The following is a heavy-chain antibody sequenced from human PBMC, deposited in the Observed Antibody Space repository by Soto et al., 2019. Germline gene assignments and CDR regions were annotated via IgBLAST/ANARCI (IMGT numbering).Heavy chain of an antibody. CDR1: GTSMSGHF. CDR2: GYYSGST. Sequence: QVQLQESGPGLVKASETLSLTCTVSGTSMSGHFWSWMRQPPGKGLEWIGYGYYSGSTLNNPSLKSRVTISLDTSKNHFSLRLSSVTSADTAVYYCARGVYLSLVRTGWFDPWGQGTLVTVSS. CDR3: ARGVYLSLVRTGWFDP. D-gene: IGHD3-10*01. J-gene: IGHJ5*02. V-gene: IGHV4-59*11.